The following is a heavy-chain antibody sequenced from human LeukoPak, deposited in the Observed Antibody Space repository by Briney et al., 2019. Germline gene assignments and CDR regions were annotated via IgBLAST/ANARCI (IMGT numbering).Heavy chain of an antibody. CDR3: ARDHTMVRGVIITGWFDP. V-gene: IGHV4-61*02. CDR2: VYTTGST. Sequence: PSETLSLTCSVSGGSLSSDNYYWNWIRQPAGKGLEWIGRVYTTGSTNYNPSLKSRVTISVDTSKNQFSLKLSSVTAADTAVYYCARDHTMVRGVIITGWFDPGAREPWSPSPQ. CDR1: GGSLSSDNYY. J-gene: IGHJ5*02. D-gene: IGHD3-10*01.